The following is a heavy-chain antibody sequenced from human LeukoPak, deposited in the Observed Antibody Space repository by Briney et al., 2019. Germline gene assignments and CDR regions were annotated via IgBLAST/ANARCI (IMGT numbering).Heavy chain of an antibody. CDR3: ARAGGDIVLFDP. CDR1: GGSISSSSYY. Sequence: SETLSLTCTVSGGSISSSSYYWGWIRQPTGKGLEWIGSIYYSGSTYYNPSLKSRVTISVDTSKNQFSLKLSSVTAADTAVYYCARAGGDIVLFDPWGLGTLVTVSS. CDR2: IYYSGST. D-gene: IGHD2-15*01. J-gene: IGHJ5*02. V-gene: IGHV4-39*07.